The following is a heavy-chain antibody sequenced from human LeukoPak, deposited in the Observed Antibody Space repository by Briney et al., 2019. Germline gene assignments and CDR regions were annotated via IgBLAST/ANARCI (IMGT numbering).Heavy chain of an antibody. V-gene: IGHV3-15*01. D-gene: IGHD5-12*01. CDR3: TRSGYPFDY. J-gene: IGHJ4*02. CDR1: GFTFSNAW. CDR2: IKSKTDGGIT. Sequence: GGSLRLSCAASGFTFSNAWMSWVRQAPGKGLEWVGRIKSKTDGGITDYAAPVKGRFTISRDDSKNVLYLQMNSLKTEDTAVYYCTRSGYPFDYWGQGTLVTVSS.